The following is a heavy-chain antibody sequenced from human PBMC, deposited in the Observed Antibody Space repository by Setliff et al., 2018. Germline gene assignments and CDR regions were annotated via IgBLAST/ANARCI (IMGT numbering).Heavy chain of an antibody. CDR3: AKTELGLTGTKNWFDP. V-gene: IGHV4-39*07. CDR2: IYYSGST. J-gene: IGHJ5*02. CDR1: GGSISSSSYY. D-gene: IGHD1-7*01. Sequence: PSETLSLTCTVSGGSISSSSYYWGWIRQPPGKGLEWIGSIYYSGSTYYNPSLKSRVTMSINTSKNHFSLNLSSVTAADTAVYFCAKTELGLTGTKNWFDPWGQGTLLTVSS.